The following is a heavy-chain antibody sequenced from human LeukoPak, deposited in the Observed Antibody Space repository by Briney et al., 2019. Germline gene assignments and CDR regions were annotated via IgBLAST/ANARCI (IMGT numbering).Heavy chain of an antibody. D-gene: IGHD5-12*01. CDR2: IYYTGST. CDR3: ARHGGETVVAMILHAFDV. J-gene: IGHJ3*01. CDR1: GGSVSSYS. Sequence: SETLSLTCTVSGGSVSSYSWSWIRQPPGKGLEYIRSIYYTGSTKYSPSLESRVTMSVDTSKNQFTLRLSSVTAADTAVYYCARHGGETVVAMILHAFDVWGQGTAVTVSS. V-gene: IGHV4-59*08.